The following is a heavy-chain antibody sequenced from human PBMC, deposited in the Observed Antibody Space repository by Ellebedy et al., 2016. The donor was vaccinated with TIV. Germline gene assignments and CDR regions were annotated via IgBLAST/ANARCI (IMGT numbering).Heavy chain of an antibody. CDR1: GDSVSSDSAA. Sequence: LRLSCAISGDSVSSDSAAWNWIRQSPSRGLEWLGRTYYRSKWYNDYAVSVKSRLTINADTSKNQFSLQLDSVTPEDTAVYYCTRDARNSKYGMDVWGQGTTVTVSS. CDR3: TRDARNSKYGMDV. J-gene: IGHJ6*02. D-gene: IGHD2/OR15-2a*01. CDR2: TYYRSKWYN. V-gene: IGHV6-1*01.